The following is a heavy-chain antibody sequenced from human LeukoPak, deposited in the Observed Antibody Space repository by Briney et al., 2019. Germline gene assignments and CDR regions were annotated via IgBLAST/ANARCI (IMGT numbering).Heavy chain of an antibody. Sequence: GGSLRLSCVVSGFTFSSYAMSWVRQAPGKGLEWVSAISGSGGSTYYADSVKGRFTISRDNAKNILYLQMNSLRAEDTAVYYCVRDRVGPDYWGQGTLVTVSS. V-gene: IGHV3-23*01. CDR1: GFTFSSYA. D-gene: IGHD1-26*01. J-gene: IGHJ4*02. CDR2: ISGSGGST. CDR3: VRDRVGPDY.